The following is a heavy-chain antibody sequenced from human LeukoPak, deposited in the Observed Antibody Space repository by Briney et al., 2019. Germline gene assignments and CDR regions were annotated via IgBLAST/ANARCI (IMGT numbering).Heavy chain of an antibody. Sequence: HPGGSLRLSCAASGFTFTNHGMHWVRQAPGKGLEWVAFIRNVGNNKYHADSVKGRFTISRDNTKNLLYLEMNSLRAEDTAMYFCVRDVGAVRGEVYFDYWGQGTLVTVSS. D-gene: IGHD3-10*01. CDR1: GFTFTNHG. CDR3: VRDVGAVRGEVYFDY. CDR2: IRNVGNNK. J-gene: IGHJ4*02. V-gene: IGHV3-30*02.